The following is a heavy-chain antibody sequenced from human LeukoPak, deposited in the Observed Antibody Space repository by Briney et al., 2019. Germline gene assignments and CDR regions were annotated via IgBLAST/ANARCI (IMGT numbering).Heavy chain of an antibody. CDR2: IYHSGST. D-gene: IGHD3-22*01. CDR3: ARTYYYDSSGYYGINWFDP. CDR1: GYSISSGYY. V-gene: IGHV4-38-2*02. J-gene: IGHJ5*02. Sequence: SETLSLTCTVSGYSISSGYYWGWIRQPPGKGLEWIGSIYHSGSTYYNPSLKSRVTISVDTSKNQFSLKLSSVTAADTAVYYCARTYYYDSSGYYGINWFDPWGQGTLVTVSS.